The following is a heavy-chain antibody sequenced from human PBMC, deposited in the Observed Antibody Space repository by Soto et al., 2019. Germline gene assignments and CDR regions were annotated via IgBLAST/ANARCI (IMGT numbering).Heavy chain of an antibody. Sequence: PGGSLRLSCAASGFTFISYAMHWVRQAPGKGLEYVSAISSNGGSTYYANSVKGRFTISRDNSKNTLYLQMGSLRAEDMAVYYCARDGCSGGSCYTTTPDRKSRRGSYYMDVWGKGTTVTVSS. D-gene: IGHD2-15*01. CDR1: GFTFISYA. V-gene: IGHV3-64*01. J-gene: IGHJ6*03. CDR2: ISSNGGST. CDR3: ARDGCSGGSCYTTTPDRKSRRGSYYMDV.